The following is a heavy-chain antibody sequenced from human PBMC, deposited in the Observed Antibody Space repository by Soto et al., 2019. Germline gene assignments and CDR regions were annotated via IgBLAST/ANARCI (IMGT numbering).Heavy chain of an antibody. D-gene: IGHD2-2*01. CDR1: GYNFATYW. Sequence: PGESLKISCKGSGYNFATYWIGWVRQTPGKGLEWIGIIYPPNSDTKYSPSFEGQVTISAEKSINTAYLQWSSLTASDTAVYYCARHRLYSSSWTTFGYWGQGTLVTVSS. J-gene: IGHJ4*02. CDR2: IYPPNSDT. V-gene: IGHV5-51*01. CDR3: ARHRLYSSSWTTFGY.